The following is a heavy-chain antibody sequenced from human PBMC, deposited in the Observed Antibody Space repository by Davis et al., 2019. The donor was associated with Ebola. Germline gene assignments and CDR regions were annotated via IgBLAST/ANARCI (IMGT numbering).Heavy chain of an antibody. Sequence: GESLKISCAASGFTFSSYAMHWVRQAPGKGLEWVSYISSSSSTIYYADSVKGRFTISRDNSQNTLSLQMNSLRAEDTAVYYCARVPTLHYDILTGYYTLYYFDYWGQGTLVTVSS. CDR2: ISSSSSTI. D-gene: IGHD3-9*01. CDR1: GFTFSSYA. CDR3: ARVPTLHYDILTGYYTLYYFDY. J-gene: IGHJ4*02. V-gene: IGHV3-48*01.